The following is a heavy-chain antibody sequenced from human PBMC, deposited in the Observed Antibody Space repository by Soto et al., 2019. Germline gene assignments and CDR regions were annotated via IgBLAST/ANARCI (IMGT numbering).Heavy chain of an antibody. D-gene: IGHD2-15*01. CDR2: IYYSGST. CDR1: GGSISSSSYY. Sequence: PSETLSLTCTVSGGSISSSSYYWGWIRQPPGKGLEWIGSIYYSGSTYXXPSXXXXXXXXXXXXKNQFSLKLSSVTAADTAVYYCARHTPAISISDHWGQGTLVTVSS. J-gene: IGHJ4*02. V-gene: IGHV4-39*01. CDR3: ARHTPAISISDH.